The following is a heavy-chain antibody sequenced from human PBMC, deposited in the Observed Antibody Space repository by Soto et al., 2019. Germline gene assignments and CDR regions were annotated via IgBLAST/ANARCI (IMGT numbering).Heavy chain of an antibody. Sequence: QVQLQQWGAGLLKPSETLSLNCAVNGGSLSGYYWSWIRKPPGKGLEWIGEIKVGGSTNYSPSLRGRATISSDTSNNQFSLRLNSVTAADTGVYYCARGQEGVVATHWDQGALVTVSS. CDR2: IKVGGST. V-gene: IGHV4-34*01. J-gene: IGHJ4*02. CDR3: ARGQEGVVATH. D-gene: IGHD5-12*01. CDR1: GGSLSGYY.